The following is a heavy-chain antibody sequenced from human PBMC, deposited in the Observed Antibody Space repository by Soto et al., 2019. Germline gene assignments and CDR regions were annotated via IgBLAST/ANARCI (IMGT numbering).Heavy chain of an antibody. D-gene: IGHD4-4*01. V-gene: IGHV3-9*01. CDR1: GFTFDDYA. CDR2: ISWNSGSI. J-gene: IGHJ5*02. CDR3: AKDSVPDYSNYGWFDP. Sequence: DVQLVESGGCLLQPGRCLRLSCAASGFTFDDYAMHWVRQAPGKCLEWVSGISWNSGSIGYADSVKGRFTISRDNAKKSLYLHMNSLSAEDTALYYCAKDSVPDYSNYGWFDPCGQVTLVPVS.